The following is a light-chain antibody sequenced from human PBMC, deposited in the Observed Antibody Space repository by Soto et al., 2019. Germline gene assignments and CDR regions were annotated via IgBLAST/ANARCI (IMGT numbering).Light chain of an antibody. J-gene: IGLJ1*01. V-gene: IGLV2-14*01. CDR1: SSDVGGYNY. CDR2: EVS. CDR3: SSYTSSSIRYV. Sequence: QSALTQPASVSGSPGQSITISCTGTSSDVGGYNYVSWYQQHPGKAPKLMIYEVSNRPSWVSNRFSGSKSGNTASLSISGLQAEDEADYYCSSYTSSSIRYVFGTGTKLTVL.